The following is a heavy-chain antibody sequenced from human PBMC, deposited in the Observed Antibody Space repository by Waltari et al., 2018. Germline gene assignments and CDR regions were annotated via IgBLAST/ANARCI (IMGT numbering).Heavy chain of an antibody. CDR1: GGSISSSSYY. J-gene: IGHJ4*02. V-gene: IGHV4-39*07. D-gene: IGHD6-19*01. CDR3: ARDAQWLAGVDY. Sequence: QLQLQESGPGLVKPSETLSLTCTVSGGSISSSSYYWGWIRQPPGKGLEWIGSIYYSGSTYYNPSLKSRVTISVDTSKNQCSLNLSSVTAADTAVYYCARDAQWLAGVDYWGQGTLVTVSS. CDR2: IYYSGST.